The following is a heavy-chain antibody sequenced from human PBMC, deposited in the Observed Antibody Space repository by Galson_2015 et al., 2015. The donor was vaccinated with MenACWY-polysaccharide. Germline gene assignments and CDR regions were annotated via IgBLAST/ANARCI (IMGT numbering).Heavy chain of an antibody. J-gene: IGHJ4*01. D-gene: IGHD3-10*01. CDR3: ARNAASGLDY. CDR2: INPSGGST. V-gene: IGHV1-46*01. Sequence: SVKVSCRASGYTFTNYYIHWVRQAPGQGLEWLGFINPSGGSTSYAQKFQGRVTMTRDTSTGTVYVDLSSLRSEDTAVYYCARNAASGLDYWGHGTLVTVSS. CDR1: GYTFTNYY.